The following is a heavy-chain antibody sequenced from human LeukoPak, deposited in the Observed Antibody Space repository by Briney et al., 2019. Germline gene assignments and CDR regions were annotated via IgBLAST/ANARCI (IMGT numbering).Heavy chain of an antibody. V-gene: IGHV4-34*01. CDR3: ARGGYYGSGLRRFDP. J-gene: IGHJ5*02. CDR1: GGSFSGYY. D-gene: IGHD3-10*01. Sequence: SETLSLTCAVYGGSFSGYYWSWIRQPPGKGLEWIGEINHSGSTNYNPSLKSRVTISVDTSKNQFSLKLSPVTAADTAVYYCARGGYYGSGLRRFDPWGQGTLVTVSS. CDR2: INHSGST.